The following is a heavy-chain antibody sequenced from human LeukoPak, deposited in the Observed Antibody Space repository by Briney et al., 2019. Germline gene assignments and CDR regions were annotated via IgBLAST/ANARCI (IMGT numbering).Heavy chain of an antibody. V-gene: IGHV3-23*01. D-gene: IGHD2-2*01. CDR3: AKDAILGYCSSTNCPFDP. Sequence: GGSLRLSCAASGFTFSSYDMSWVRQAPGKGLEWVSAISGSGGSTYYADSVKGRFTISRDNSKNMLYLQMNSLRAEDTAVYYCAKDAILGYCSSTNCPFDPWGQGTLVTVSS. CDR1: GFTFSSYD. CDR2: ISGSGGST. J-gene: IGHJ5*02.